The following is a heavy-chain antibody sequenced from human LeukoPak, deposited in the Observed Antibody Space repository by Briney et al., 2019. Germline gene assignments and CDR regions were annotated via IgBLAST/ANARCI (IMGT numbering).Heavy chain of an antibody. D-gene: IGHD4-23*01. V-gene: IGHV3-23*01. CDR1: GFTFSEYA. CDR3: AKLLVDLSPGGNYVFDL. Sequence: GGSLRLSCAASGFTFSEYAMNWVRQAPGKGLEWLSGVTARGTVRYYADSVRGRFFASRDNSKSTLYLQMGSLRAEDAAFYYCAKLLVDLSPGGNYVFDLWGPGTLVTVSS. CDR2: VTARGTVR. J-gene: IGHJ4*02.